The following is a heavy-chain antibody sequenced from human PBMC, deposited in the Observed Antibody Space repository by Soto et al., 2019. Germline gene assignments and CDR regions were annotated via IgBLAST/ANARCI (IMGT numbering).Heavy chain of an antibody. CDR2: ISSSSSTI. Sequence: EVQLVESGGGLVQPGGSLRLSCAASGFTFSSYSMNWVRQSPGKALEWVSYISSSSSTIYYADSVKGRFNISRDNAKNSLYLQMNSLRDEDTAVYYCARPEYSSSSYGMDVWGQGTTVTVSS. V-gene: IGHV3-48*02. D-gene: IGHD6-6*01. J-gene: IGHJ6*02. CDR1: GFTFSSYS. CDR3: ARPEYSSSSYGMDV.